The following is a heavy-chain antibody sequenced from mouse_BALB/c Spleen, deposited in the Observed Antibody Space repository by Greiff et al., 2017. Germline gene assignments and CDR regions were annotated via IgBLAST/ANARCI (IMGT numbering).Heavy chain of an antibody. CDR1: GYAFSSYW. V-gene: IGHV1-80*01. Sequence: QVQLPQSGAELVRPGSSVKLSCKASGYAFSSYWMNWVQQRPGQGLEWIGQIYPGNGDTNYNGKFQGKATLTVDKSSITAYMHLSSLTSEDSAVYFCARCYGNSAWFAYWGQGTLVTVSA. D-gene: IGHD2-1*01. CDR3: ARCYGNSAWFAY. J-gene: IGHJ3*01. CDR2: IYPGNGDT.